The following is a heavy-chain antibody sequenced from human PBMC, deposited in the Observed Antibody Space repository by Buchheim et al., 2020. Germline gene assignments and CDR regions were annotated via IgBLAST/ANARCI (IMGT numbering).Heavy chain of an antibody. D-gene: IGHD3-22*01. Sequence: QVQLVESGGGVVQPGRSLRLSCAASGFTFSSYAMHWVRQAPGKGLEWVAVISYDGSNKYYADSVKGRFTISRDNSKNTLYLQMNSLRAEDTAVYYCARDPNYYDSSGYSTLGTDYWGQGTL. V-gene: IGHV3-30*04. CDR1: GFTFSSYA. CDR3: ARDPNYYDSSGYSTLGTDY. CDR2: ISYDGSNK. J-gene: IGHJ4*02.